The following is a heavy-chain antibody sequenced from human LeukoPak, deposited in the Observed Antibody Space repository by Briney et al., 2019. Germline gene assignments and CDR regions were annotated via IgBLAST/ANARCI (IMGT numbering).Heavy chain of an antibody. CDR1: GGTFTSYA. V-gene: IGHV1-69*05. D-gene: IGHD3-3*01. CDR2: IIPIFGTA. J-gene: IGHJ4*02. Sequence: SVKVSCKASGGTFTSYAISWVRQAPGQGLEWMGRIIPIFGTANYAQKFQGRVTITTDESTSTAYMELSSLRSEDTAVYYCARDPGTYTDYYFDYWGQGTLVTVSS. CDR3: ARDPGTYTDYYFDY.